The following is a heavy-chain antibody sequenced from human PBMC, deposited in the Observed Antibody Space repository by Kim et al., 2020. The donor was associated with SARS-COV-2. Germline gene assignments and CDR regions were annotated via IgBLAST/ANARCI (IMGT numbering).Heavy chain of an antibody. Sequence: PSLKSRVTISVDTSKNQFSLKLSTVTAADTAVYYCARGPSSWELWFWVDYWGQGTLVTVSS. V-gene: IGHV4-34*01. D-gene: IGHD3-10*01. CDR3: ARGPSSWELWFWVDY. J-gene: IGHJ4*02.